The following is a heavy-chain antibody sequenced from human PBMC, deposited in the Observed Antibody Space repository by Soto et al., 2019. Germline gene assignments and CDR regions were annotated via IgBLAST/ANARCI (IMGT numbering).Heavy chain of an antibody. CDR1: GGTFSSYA. J-gene: IGHJ4*02. CDR3: ARVTPNIVLVPAAFYYFDY. V-gene: IGHV1-69*12. Sequence: QVQLVQSGAEVKKPGSSVKVSCKASGGTFSSYAISWVRQAPGQGLEWMGGIIPIFGTANYAQKFQGRVTITADESTSTAYMELSSLRSEDTAVYYCARVTPNIVLVPAAFYYFDYWGQGTLVTVSS. D-gene: IGHD2-2*01. CDR2: IIPIFGTA.